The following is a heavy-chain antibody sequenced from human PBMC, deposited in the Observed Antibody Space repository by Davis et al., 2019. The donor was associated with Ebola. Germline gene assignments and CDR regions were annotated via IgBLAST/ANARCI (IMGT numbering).Heavy chain of an antibody. J-gene: IGHJ6*04. CDR1: GYTFTSYG. D-gene: IGHD4-23*01. CDR2: ISAYNGNT. V-gene: IGHV1-18*01. Sequence: ASVKVSCKASGYTFTSYGISWVRQAPGQGLEWMGWISAYNGNTNYAQKFQGRVTMTRDTSISTAYMELSRLRSDDTAVYYCATTTVVTPPYYGMDVWGKGTTVTVSS. CDR3: ATTTVVTPPYYGMDV.